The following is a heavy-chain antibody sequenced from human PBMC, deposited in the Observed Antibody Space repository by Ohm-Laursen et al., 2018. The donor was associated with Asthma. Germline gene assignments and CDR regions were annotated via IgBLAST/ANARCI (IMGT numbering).Heavy chain of an antibody. D-gene: IGHD3-16*01. V-gene: IGHV3-33*08. J-gene: IGHJ4*02. CDR2: IWYDGSNK. CDR1: GYTFSRYS. CDR3: ARDQRGGDYVDY. Sequence: SLRLSCAASGYTFSRYSIHWVRQVPGKGLEWVAVIWYDGSNKYYADSVKGRFTISRDNSKNTLYLQMNSLRAEDTAVYYCARDQRGGDYVDYWGQGTLVTVSS.